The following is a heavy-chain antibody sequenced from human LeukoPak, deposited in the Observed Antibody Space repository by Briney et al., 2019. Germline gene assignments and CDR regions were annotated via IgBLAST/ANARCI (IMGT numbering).Heavy chain of an antibody. V-gene: IGHV4-34*01. CDR2: INHSGST. CDR3: ARRAGYYGMDV. D-gene: IGHD3-10*01. CDR1: GGSFSGYY. Sequence: TSETLSLTCAVYGGSFSGYYWSWIRQPPGKGLEWIGEINHSGSTNYNPSLKSRVTISVDTSRNQFSLKLSSVTAADTAVYYCARRAGYYGMDVWGQGTTVTVSS. J-gene: IGHJ6*02.